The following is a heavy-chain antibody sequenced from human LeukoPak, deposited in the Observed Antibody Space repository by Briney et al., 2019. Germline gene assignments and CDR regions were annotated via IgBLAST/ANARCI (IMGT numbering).Heavy chain of an antibody. CDR3: ARDRGITTARGVPSWFDP. D-gene: IGHD3-10*01. Sequence: SETLSLTCTASGGSINSDTYYWTWIRQPAGKGLEWIGRVYTTGGPSYNPSLKSRVTMSIDTSKNQFSLKLSSVTAADTAVYYCARDRGITTARGVPSWFDPWGQGTLVTVSS. J-gene: IGHJ5*02. CDR1: GGSINSDTYY. CDR2: VYTTGGP. V-gene: IGHV4-61*02.